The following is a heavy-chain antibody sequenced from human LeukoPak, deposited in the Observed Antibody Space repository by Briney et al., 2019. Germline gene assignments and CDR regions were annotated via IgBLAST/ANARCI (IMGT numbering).Heavy chain of an antibody. D-gene: IGHD5-24*01. V-gene: IGHV1-69*13. CDR1: GGTFSSYA. CDR2: IIPIFGTA. Sequence: SVKVSYKASGGTFSSYAISWVRQAPGQGLEWMGGIIPIFGTANYAQKFQGRVTITADESTSTAYMELSSLRSEDTAVYYCARGVEMATINSFDYWGQGTLVTVSS. J-gene: IGHJ4*02. CDR3: ARGVEMATINSFDY.